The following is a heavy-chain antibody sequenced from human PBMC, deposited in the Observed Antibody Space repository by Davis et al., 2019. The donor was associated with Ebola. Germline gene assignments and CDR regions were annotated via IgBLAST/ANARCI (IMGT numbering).Heavy chain of an antibody. D-gene: IGHD3-9*01. Sequence: GESLKISCAASGFTFSSYAMHWVRQAPGKGLEWVAVISYDGSNKYYADSVKGRFTISRDNSKNTLYLQMNSLRAEDTAVYYCARGHRNDILTGYYQRYYYYYGMDVWGQGTTVTVSS. V-gene: IGHV3-30-3*01. CDR1: GFTFSSYA. J-gene: IGHJ6*02. CDR2: ISYDGSNK. CDR3: ARGHRNDILTGYYQRYYYYYGMDV.